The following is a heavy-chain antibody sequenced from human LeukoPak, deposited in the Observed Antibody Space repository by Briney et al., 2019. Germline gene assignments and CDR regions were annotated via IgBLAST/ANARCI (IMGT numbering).Heavy chain of an antibody. CDR3: AGDSGSYPYYFHY. Sequence: SQTLSLTCAVSGGSISSGDYSWSWIWQPPGRGLEWIGYIFHSANTYYNPSLKSRVTMSIDRSKNQFSLKLSSVTAADTAVYYCAGDSGSYPYYFHYWGQGTLVTVSS. CDR2: IFHSANT. J-gene: IGHJ4*02. D-gene: IGHD1-26*01. V-gene: IGHV4-30-2*01. CDR1: GGSISSGDYS.